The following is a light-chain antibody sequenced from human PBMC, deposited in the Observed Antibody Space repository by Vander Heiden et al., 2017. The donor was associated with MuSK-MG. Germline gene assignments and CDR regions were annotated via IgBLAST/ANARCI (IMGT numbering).Light chain of an antibody. V-gene: IGLV1-40*01. CDR2: GNT. J-gene: IGLJ1*01. Sequence: QSVLTQPPSVSGAPGRRVTISCTGSSSNIGEGFDVHWYQQLPGTAPKLLIYGNTNRPSGVPDRFSGSKSGTSASLAITGLQAEDEADYYCQSYDSSPVFGTGTKVTVL. CDR1: SSNIGEGFD. CDR3: QSYDSSPV.